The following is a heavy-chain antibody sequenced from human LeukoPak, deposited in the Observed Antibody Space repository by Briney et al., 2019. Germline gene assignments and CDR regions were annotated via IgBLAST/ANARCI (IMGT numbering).Heavy chain of an antibody. CDR1: GLSVSSNY. J-gene: IGHJ6*02. CDR3: ATKGGSSNYYGRDD. D-gene: IGHD2-15*01. Sequence: PGGSLRLSCAASGLSVSSNYRSWVRQAPGKGLEWVSFIYSGDRTFYADSVKGRFTISRDNSKNTLYLQMNSLTAEDTAVYYCATKGGSSNYYGRDDWGQGTTVTVSS. CDR2: IYSGDRT. V-gene: IGHV3-66*01.